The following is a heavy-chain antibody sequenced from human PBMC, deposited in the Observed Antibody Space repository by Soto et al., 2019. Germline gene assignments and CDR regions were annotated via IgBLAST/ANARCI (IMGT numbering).Heavy chain of an antibody. CDR1: GGSFSCHS. D-gene: IGHD3-22*01. CDR3: STRAYDTNGYYRFDP. Sequence: SETLCLTCAVYGGSFSCHSWTWIRQSPGKGLEWIGDINHSGRVNYSPSLKSRVTISLDTSKNQFSLTLSAVTAADTAMYYCSTRAYDTNGYYRFDPWGQGTLVTVSS. J-gene: IGHJ5*01. V-gene: IGHV4-34*01. CDR2: INHSGRV.